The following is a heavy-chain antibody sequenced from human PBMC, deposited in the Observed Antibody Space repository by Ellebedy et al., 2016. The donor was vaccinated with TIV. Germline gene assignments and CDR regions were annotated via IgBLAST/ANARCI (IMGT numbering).Heavy chain of an antibody. CDR2: TYYRSKWYN. D-gene: IGHD6-19*01. V-gene: IGHV6-1*01. CDR1: GDSLSCNSAA. J-gene: IGHJ3*02. Sequence: SQTLSLTSXITGDSLSCNSAAWNWIRQSPSRGLEWLGRTYYRSKWYNDYAVSVKSRITINPDTSKNQFSLQLNSVTPEDTAVYYCARVGAVAGPNDAFDIWGQGTMVTVSS. CDR3: ARVGAVAGPNDAFDI.